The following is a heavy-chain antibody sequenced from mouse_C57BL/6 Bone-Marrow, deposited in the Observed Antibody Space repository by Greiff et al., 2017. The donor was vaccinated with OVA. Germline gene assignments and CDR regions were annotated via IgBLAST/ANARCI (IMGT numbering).Heavy chain of an antibody. V-gene: IGHV1-81*01. CDR2: IYPRSGNT. D-gene: IGHD1-1*01. CDR1: GYTFTSYG. Sequence: QVQLQQSGAELARPGASVKLSCKASGYTFTSYGISWVKQRTGQGLEWIGEIYPRSGNTYYNEKFKGKATLTADKSSSPAYMELRRLTSEDSAVYCCARRGSLRSLFDYWGQGTTLTVSS. CDR3: ARRGSLRSLFDY. J-gene: IGHJ2*01.